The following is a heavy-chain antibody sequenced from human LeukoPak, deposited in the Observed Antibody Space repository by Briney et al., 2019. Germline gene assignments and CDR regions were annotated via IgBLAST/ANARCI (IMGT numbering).Heavy chain of an antibody. J-gene: IGHJ4*02. CDR3: ARDLGDY. D-gene: IGHD3-16*01. Sequence: QTGGSLRLSCAASGFTFSSYAMHWVRQAPGKGLEWVAVISYDGSNKYYADSVKGRFTISRDNAKNSLYLQMNSLRAEDTAVYYCARDLGDYWGQGTLVTVSS. CDR2: ISYDGSNK. CDR1: GFTFSSYA. V-gene: IGHV3-30-3*01.